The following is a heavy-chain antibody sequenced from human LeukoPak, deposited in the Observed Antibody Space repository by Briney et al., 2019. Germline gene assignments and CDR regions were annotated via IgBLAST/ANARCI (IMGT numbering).Heavy chain of an antibody. D-gene: IGHD3-22*01. Sequence: GGSLRLSCAASGFSFSSYAMSWVRQAPGKGLEWVSAISGSGGSTYYADSVKGRFTISRDNSKNTLYLQMNSLRAEDTAVYYCAKDVDYYDSSGYYSFDYWGQGTLVTVSS. V-gene: IGHV3-23*01. CDR2: ISGSGGST. CDR3: AKDVDYYDSSGYYSFDY. CDR1: GFSFSSYA. J-gene: IGHJ4*02.